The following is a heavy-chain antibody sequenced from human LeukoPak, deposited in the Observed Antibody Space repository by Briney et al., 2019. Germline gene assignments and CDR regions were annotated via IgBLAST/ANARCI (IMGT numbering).Heavy chain of an antibody. J-gene: IGHJ4*02. Sequence: SETLSLTCTVSGGSISSSSYYWGWIRQPPGKGLEWIGSIYYSGSTYYNPSLKSRVAISADTSKNQFSLKLSSVTAADTAVYYCASGSVVGATNFDYWGQGTLVTVSS. D-gene: IGHD1-26*01. CDR2: IYYSGST. CDR3: ASGSVVGATNFDY. V-gene: IGHV4-39*07. CDR1: GGSISSSSYY.